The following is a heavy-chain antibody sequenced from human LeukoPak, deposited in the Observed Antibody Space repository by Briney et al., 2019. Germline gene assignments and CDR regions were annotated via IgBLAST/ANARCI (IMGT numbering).Heavy chain of an antibody. CDR2: IYYTGDT. J-gene: IGHJ4*02. CDR3: VRFPAKKAD. D-gene: IGHD2-2*01. CDR1: NGSLSNYY. V-gene: IGHV4-59*08. Sequence: NSSETLSLTCTVSNGSLSNYYWSWIRQPPGKGLEWIGYIYYTGDTNYTPSLKSRVTISADMSKNQFSLNLTSVTAADTAVYYCVRFPAKKADWGQGTLVTVSS.